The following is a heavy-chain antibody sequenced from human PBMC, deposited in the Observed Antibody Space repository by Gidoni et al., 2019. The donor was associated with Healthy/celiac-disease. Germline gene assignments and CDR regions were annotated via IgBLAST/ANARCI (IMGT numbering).Heavy chain of an antibody. CDR3: ARWKSSLRYFDWLPDY. J-gene: IGHJ4*02. D-gene: IGHD3-9*01. V-gene: IGHV4-30-4*01. CDR1: GGPISSGDYY. Sequence: QVQLQESGPGLVKLSQTLSLTCTVSGGPISSGDYYWSWIRQPPGKGLEWIGYIYYSGSTYYNPSLKSRATISVDTSKNQFSLKLSSVTAADTAVYYCARWKSSLRYFDWLPDYWGQGTLVTVSS. CDR2: IYYSGST.